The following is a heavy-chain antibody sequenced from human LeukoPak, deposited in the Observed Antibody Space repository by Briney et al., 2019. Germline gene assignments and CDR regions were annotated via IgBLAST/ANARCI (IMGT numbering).Heavy chain of an antibody. J-gene: IGHJ4*02. CDR3: AKRGYDSSGYPYYFDY. V-gene: IGHV3-23*01. Sequence: GGSLRLSCAASGFIFSSYAMSWVRQAPGKGLEWVSVISGSGGNTYYADSVKGRFTISRDNSKNTLYLQMNSLRAEDSAVYYCAKRGYDSSGYPYYFDYWGQGTLVTVSS. D-gene: IGHD3-22*01. CDR2: ISGSGGNT. CDR1: GFIFSSYA.